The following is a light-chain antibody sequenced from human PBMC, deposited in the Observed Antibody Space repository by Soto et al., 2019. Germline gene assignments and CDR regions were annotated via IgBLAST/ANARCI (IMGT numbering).Light chain of an antibody. CDR3: SAYTTSNTWV. CDR2: EVT. J-gene: IGLJ3*02. CDR1: SSDVGDYNY. Sequence: QSALTQPASVSGSPGQSITISCTGTSSDVGDYNYVSWYQQHPGKPPKLMIYEVTNRPSGVSNRFSGSRSGNTASLTISGLQAEDEAYYYCSAYTTSNTWVFGGGTKLTVL. V-gene: IGLV2-14*01.